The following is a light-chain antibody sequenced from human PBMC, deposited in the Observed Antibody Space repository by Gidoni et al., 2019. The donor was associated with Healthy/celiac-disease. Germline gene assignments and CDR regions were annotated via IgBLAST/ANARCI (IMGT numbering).Light chain of an antibody. J-gene: IGKJ4*01. CDR2: LGS. CDR1: QSLLHSNGYNY. Sequence: DIVMTQSPLFLPVTPGEPSSISCRSSQSLLHSNGYNYLDWYLQKPGQSPQLLIYLGSNRASGVPDRFSGSGSGTEFTLKISRVEAEDVGVYYCMQALQTPRLTFGGXTKVEIK. CDR3: MQALQTPRLT. V-gene: IGKV2-28*01.